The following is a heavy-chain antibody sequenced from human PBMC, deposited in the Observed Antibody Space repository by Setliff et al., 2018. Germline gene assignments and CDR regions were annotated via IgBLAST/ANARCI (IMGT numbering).Heavy chain of an antibody. CDR2: INPLSTAT. CDR3: ARVARKSRPLSYFDK. CDR1: GYTFTDYY. Sequence: GASVKVSCKASGYTFTDYYIHWVRQAPGQGLEWMGWINPLSTATKYAQRFQDRVAMTGDTSMNTAYMELMRLTSDDTALYYCARVARKSRPLSYFDKWGRGTQVTVSS. D-gene: IGHD5-12*01. J-gene: IGHJ4*02. V-gene: IGHV1-2*02.